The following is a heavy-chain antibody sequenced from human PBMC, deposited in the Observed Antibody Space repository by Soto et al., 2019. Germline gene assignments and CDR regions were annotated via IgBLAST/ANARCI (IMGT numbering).Heavy chain of an antibody. CDR1: GFTFSSYA. Sequence: LRLSCAASGFTFSSYAMHWVRQAPGKGLEWVAVISYDGSNKYYADSVKGRFTISRDNSKNTLYLQMNSLRAEDTAVYYCARDGGAYSSNYYYGMGVWGQGTTVTVS. J-gene: IGHJ6*02. V-gene: IGHV3-30-3*01. D-gene: IGHD6-13*01. CDR2: ISYDGSNK. CDR3: ARDGGAYSSNYYYGMGV.